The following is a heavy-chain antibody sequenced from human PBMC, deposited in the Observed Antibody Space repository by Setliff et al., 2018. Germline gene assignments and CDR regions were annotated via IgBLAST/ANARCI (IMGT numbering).Heavy chain of an antibody. CDR1: GDSLSSYW. CDR2: IYPGDSDT. V-gene: IGHV5-51*01. Sequence: PGESLKISCKVSGDSLSSYWIAWVRQMPGKGLEWMGIIYPGDSDTKYSPSFQGQVTISADKSISTAYLQLSSLKASDTAMYYCARQAGNSNIDYWGQGTLVTVSS. D-gene: IGHD6-19*01. J-gene: IGHJ4*02. CDR3: ARQAGNSNIDY.